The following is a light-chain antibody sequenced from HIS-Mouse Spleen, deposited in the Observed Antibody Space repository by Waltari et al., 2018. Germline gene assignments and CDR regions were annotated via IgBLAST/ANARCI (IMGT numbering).Light chain of an antibody. CDR3: QAWDSSYSV. CDR1: KLGDKY. Sequence: SSELTQPPSVSVSPGQTASITCSGEKLGDKYACWYQQKPGQSPVLVIYQDSKRPPGIPERFSGSNSGNTATLTISGTQAMDEADDYCQAWDSSYSVFGGGTKLTVL. J-gene: IGLJ2*01. V-gene: IGLV3-1*01. CDR2: QDS.